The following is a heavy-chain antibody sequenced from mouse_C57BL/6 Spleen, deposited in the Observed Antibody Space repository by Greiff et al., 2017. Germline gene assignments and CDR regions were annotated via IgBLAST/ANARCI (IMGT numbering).Heavy chain of an antibody. Sequence: QLQQPGAELVKPGASVKLSCKASGYTFTSYWMQWVKQRPGQGLEWIGEIDPSDSYTNYNQKFKGKATLTVDTSSSTAYMQLSSLTSEDSAVYYCARVTTGLDYWGQGTTLTVSS. CDR1: GYTFTSYW. V-gene: IGHV1-50*01. CDR2: IDPSDSYT. J-gene: IGHJ2*01. CDR3: ARVTTGLDY. D-gene: IGHD4-1*02.